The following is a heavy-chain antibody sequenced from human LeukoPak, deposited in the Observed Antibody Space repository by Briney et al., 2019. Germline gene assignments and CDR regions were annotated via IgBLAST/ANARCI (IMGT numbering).Heavy chain of an antibody. CDR1: GFSVSSSY. Sequence: GGSLRLSCTASGFSVSSSYMTWVRQAPGKGLEWVSDIYSGGSTYYADSVKGRFTVSRDNSKNTLYLQMNSLSAEDTAVYYCASERLRLGELSDYWGQGTLVTVTS. CDR2: IYSGGST. J-gene: IGHJ4*02. D-gene: IGHD3-16*02. CDR3: ASERLRLGELSDY. V-gene: IGHV3-53*01.